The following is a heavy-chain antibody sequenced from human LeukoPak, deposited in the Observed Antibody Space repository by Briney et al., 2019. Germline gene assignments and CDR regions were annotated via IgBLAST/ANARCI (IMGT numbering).Heavy chain of an antibody. CDR2: IYYSGST. V-gene: IGHV4-59*01. J-gene: IGHJ4*02. D-gene: IGHD1-26*01. CDR3: AGTLIVGALYYFDY. CDR1: GGSISSYY. Sequence: SETLSLTCTVSGGSISSYYWSWIRQPPGKGLEGIGYIYYSGSTNYNPSLKSRVTISVDTSKNQFSLKLSSVTAADTAVYYCAGTLIVGALYYFDYWGQGTLVTVSS.